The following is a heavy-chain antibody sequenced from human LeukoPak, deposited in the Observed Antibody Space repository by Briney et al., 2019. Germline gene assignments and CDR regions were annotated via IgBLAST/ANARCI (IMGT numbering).Heavy chain of an antibody. CDR1: GGSITSYY. CDR2: IYYSGTT. V-gene: IGHV4-59*01. Sequence: PSETLSLTCTVSGGSITSYYWSWIRQPPGKGLECIGYIYYSGTTYYNPSLKSRVTISVDTSKNQFSLKLSSVTAADTAVYYCARSRVWSDYWGYFDYWGQGTLVTVSS. CDR3: ARSRVWSDYWGYFDY. J-gene: IGHJ4*02. D-gene: IGHD3-3*01.